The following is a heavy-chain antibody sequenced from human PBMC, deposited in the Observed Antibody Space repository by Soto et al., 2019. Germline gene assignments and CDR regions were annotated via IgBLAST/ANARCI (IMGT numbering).Heavy chain of an antibody. CDR1: GFTFDDYA. J-gene: IGHJ4*02. Sequence: EVQLVESGGGLVQPGRSLRLSCAASGFTFDDYAMHWVRQAPGKGLEWVSGISWNSGSIGYADSVKGRFTISRDNAKNSLYLQMNSLRAEDTALYYCAKGNKGMATDYWCQGTLVTVSS. CDR2: ISWNSGSI. CDR3: AKGNKGMATDY. V-gene: IGHV3-9*01. D-gene: IGHD5-12*01.